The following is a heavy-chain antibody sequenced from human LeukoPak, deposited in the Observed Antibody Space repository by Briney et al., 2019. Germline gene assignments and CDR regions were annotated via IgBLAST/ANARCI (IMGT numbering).Heavy chain of an antibody. V-gene: IGHV4-39*07. Sequence: SETLSLTCTVSGGSIRSSSYYWGRIRQPPGKGLEWIGTIYYSGSTYYNPSLKSRVTVSVDTSKNQFSLKLSSVTAADTAVYYCAGCSGASCYYITSPLYFDYWGQGTLVTVSS. CDR1: GGSIRSSSYY. CDR3: AGCSGASCYYITSPLYFDY. D-gene: IGHD2-15*01. CDR2: IYYSGST. J-gene: IGHJ4*02.